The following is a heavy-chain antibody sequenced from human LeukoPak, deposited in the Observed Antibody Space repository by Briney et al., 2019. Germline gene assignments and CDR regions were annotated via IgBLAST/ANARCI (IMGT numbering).Heavy chain of an antibody. Sequence: ASVKVSCKASGYTFTSYDINWVRQATGQGLEWMGWTNPNSGNTGYAQKFQGRVTMTRNTSISTAYMELSSLRSEDTAVYYCARGPLYYDFWSGYYSSYYGMDVWGQGTTVTVSS. J-gene: IGHJ6*02. D-gene: IGHD3-3*01. V-gene: IGHV1-8*01. CDR2: TNPNSGNT. CDR1: GYTFTSYD. CDR3: ARGPLYYDFWSGYYSSYYGMDV.